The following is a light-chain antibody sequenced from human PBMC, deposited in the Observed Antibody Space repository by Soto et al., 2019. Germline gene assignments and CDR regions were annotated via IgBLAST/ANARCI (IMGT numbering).Light chain of an antibody. CDR1: QSVSSY. J-gene: IGKJ1*01. CDR2: DAS. V-gene: IGKV3-11*01. CDR3: QQYYTYWHM. Sequence: ILLTQSPATLSLSQGERATLSCRSSQSVSSYLAWYQQKPGQAPSLLIYDASNRATGIPARFSGSGSGTEFTLTICSLQPVDFATYYCQQYYTYWHMFGQGTNVDIK.